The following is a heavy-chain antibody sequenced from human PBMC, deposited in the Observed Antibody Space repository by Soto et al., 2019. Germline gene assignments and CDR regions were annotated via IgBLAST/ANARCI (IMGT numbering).Heavy chain of an antibody. V-gene: IGHV4-59*01. Sequence: SETLSLTCTVSGGSISNYDWSWIRQPPGKGLEWIGYIHYSGSINYNPSLKSRVTISVDTSKNQFSLKLSSVTAADTAVYYCTSGYYYYMDVWGEGTTVTVSS. CDR1: GGSISNYD. CDR3: TSGYYYYMDV. J-gene: IGHJ6*03. CDR2: IHYSGSI.